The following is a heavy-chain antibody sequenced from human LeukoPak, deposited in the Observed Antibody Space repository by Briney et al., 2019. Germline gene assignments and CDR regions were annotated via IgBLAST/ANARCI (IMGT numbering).Heavy chain of an antibody. Sequence: GASVKVSCKASGYTFTGYYMHWVRQAPGQGLEWMGWINPNSGGTNYAQKFQGRVTMTRDTSISTAYMELSRLRSDDTAVYYCARDFDPVVVGPASLFDKWGQGTLVTISS. V-gene: IGHV1-2*02. CDR2: INPNSGGT. D-gene: IGHD2-15*01. J-gene: IGHJ4*02. CDR3: ARDFDPVVVGPASLFDK. CDR1: GYTFTGYY.